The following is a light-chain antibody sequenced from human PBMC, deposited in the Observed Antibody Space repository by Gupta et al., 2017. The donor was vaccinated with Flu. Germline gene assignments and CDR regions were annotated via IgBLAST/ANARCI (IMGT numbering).Light chain of an antibody. CDR1: RGDLGDYNY. J-gene: IGLJ2*01. Sequence: QSALTQPASVAGSPWQSIHLSCLGTRGDLGDYNYVSWYQQQPGKPPKLMIFEVSNRPSGVSDRFSGSKSGNTASLTISGLQAEDEADYYCSSYTNTNTLVVFGGGTKLTVL. CDR2: EVS. V-gene: IGLV2-14*01. CDR3: SSYTNTNTLVV.